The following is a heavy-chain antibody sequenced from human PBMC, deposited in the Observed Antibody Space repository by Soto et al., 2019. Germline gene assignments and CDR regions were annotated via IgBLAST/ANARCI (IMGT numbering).Heavy chain of an antibody. D-gene: IGHD6-19*01. CDR2: INVGNGYT. J-gene: IGHJ5*02. CDR3: ASDHSSGWGNWFDP. CDR1: GYTFTTSA. V-gene: IGHV1-3*01. Sequence: QVQLVQSGAEVKKPGASVKVSCKASGYTFTTSAMHWVRQAPGQGLEWMGRINVGNGYTKYSQKFQGRLTITSDTSASTAYMELSSLTSEDTAVYYCASDHSSGWGNWFDPWGHGTLVTVSS.